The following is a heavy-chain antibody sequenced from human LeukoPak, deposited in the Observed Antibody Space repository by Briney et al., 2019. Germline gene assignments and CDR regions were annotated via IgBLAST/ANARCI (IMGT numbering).Heavy chain of an antibody. CDR1: GYTFTSYG. Sequence: ASVKVSCKASGYTFTSYGISWVRQAPGQGLEWMGWISAYIGNTNYAQKLQGRVTMTTDTSTSTAYMELRSLRSDDTAVYYCARDNWFGELSYYYYGMDVWGQGTTVTVSS. CDR3: ARDNWFGELSYYYYGMDV. J-gene: IGHJ6*02. V-gene: IGHV1-18*01. CDR2: ISAYIGNT. D-gene: IGHD3-10*01.